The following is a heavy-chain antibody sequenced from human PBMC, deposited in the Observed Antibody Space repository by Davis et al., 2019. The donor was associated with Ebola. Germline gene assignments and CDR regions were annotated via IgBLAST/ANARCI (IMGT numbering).Heavy chain of an antibody. J-gene: IGHJ6*02. Sequence: GGSLRLSCSEAGFTFSGYGMHWVRQAPGKGLEWLAFIQFDGSQKYYADSVKGRFTISRDNSKETLFLQMNNLRAEDTAVYYCAKEASYNYETSGYPYYFHYYGMDVWGQGTMVTVSS. V-gene: IGHV3-30*02. CDR3: AKEASYNYETSGYPYYFHYYGMDV. D-gene: IGHD3-22*01. CDR1: GFTFSGYG. CDR2: IQFDGSQK.